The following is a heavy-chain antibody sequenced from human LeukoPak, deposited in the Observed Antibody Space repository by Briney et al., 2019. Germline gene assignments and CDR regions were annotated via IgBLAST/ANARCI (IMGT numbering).Heavy chain of an antibody. CDR2: ISYDGSNK. J-gene: IGHJ6*04. D-gene: IGHD4-17*01. Sequence: PGGSLRLSCAASGFTFSSYGMHWVRQAPGKGLEWVAVISYDGSNKHYADSVKGRFTISRDNSKNTLYLQMNSLRAEDTAVYYCAKGGKYYGDYSMDVWGKGTTVTVSS. CDR1: GFTFSSYG. V-gene: IGHV3-30*18. CDR3: AKGGKYYGDYSMDV.